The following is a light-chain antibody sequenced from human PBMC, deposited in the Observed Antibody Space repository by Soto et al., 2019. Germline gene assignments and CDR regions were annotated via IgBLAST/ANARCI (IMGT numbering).Light chain of an antibody. V-gene: IGLV2-8*01. CDR2: EVS. CDR1: SSDVGGYNY. J-gene: IGLJ1*01. Sequence: QSVLTQPPSASGSPGQSVTISCTGTSSDVGGYNYVSWYQQHPGKAPKLMIYEVSKRPSGFPDRFSGSKSGNTASLTVSGLQAEDEADYYCSSYAGSNNFGVFGTGTKVTVL. CDR3: SSYAGSNNFGV.